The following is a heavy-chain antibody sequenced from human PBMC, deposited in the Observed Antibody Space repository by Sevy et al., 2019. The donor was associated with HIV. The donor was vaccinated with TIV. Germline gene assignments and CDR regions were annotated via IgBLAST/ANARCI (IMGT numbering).Heavy chain of an antibody. J-gene: IGHJ6*03. V-gene: IGHV3-23*01. CDR2: ISGSGTRT. D-gene: IGHD3-22*01. Sequence: GGSLRLSCAVSGFSFDSYGMTWVRQAPGKGLEWVSGISGSGTRTYYADSVKGRFSISRDNSKNRLYLQMNSLRSEDMAICYGWKGGGGHYDPDEIGYYFYYYNMDVWGKGTTVTVSS. CDR1: GFSFDSYG. CDR3: WKGGGGHYDPDEIGYYFYYYNMDV.